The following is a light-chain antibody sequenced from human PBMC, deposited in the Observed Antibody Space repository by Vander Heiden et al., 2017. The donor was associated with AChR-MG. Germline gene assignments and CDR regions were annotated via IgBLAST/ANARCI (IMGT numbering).Light chain of an antibody. Sequence: IVMTHSPATLSVSPGERATLPCRASQSVSSNIAWYQQRPGQAPRLLIYGAFTSATCIPARFSGSGYGTEFTLTISSLQSEDFALYYCQQYNNWPPWTFGQGTKVEIK. V-gene: IGKV3-15*01. CDR2: GAF. CDR3: QQYNNWPPWT. CDR1: QSVSSN. J-gene: IGKJ1*01.